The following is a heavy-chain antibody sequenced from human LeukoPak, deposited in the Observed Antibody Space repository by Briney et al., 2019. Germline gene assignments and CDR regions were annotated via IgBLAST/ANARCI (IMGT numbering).Heavy chain of an antibody. Sequence: GASVKVSCKASGYTFTSYGISWVRQAPGQGLEWMGWISAYNGNTNYAQKLPGRVTMTTDTSTSTAYMELRSLRSDDTAVYYCARSGPPNYDFWSGYYNYFDYWGQGTLVTVSS. J-gene: IGHJ4*02. CDR2: ISAYNGNT. D-gene: IGHD3-3*01. CDR3: ARSGPPNYDFWSGYYNYFDY. CDR1: GYTFTSYG. V-gene: IGHV1-18*01.